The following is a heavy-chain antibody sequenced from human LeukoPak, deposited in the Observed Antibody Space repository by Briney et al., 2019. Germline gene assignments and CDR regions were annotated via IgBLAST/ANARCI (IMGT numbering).Heavy chain of an antibody. CDR1: GFTFSSYE. Sequence: GGSLRLSCAASGFTFSSYEMNWVRQAPGKGLEGVSYISSSGSTIYYADSVKGRFTISRYNAKNSLYLQMNSLRAEDTAVYYCARDTGGYDSDYYYGMDVWGKGTTVTVSS. CDR2: ISSSGSTI. V-gene: IGHV3-48*03. CDR3: ARDTGGYDSDYYYGMDV. J-gene: IGHJ6*04. D-gene: IGHD5-12*01.